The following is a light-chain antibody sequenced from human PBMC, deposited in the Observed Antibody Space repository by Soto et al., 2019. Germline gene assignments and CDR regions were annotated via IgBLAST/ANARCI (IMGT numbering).Light chain of an antibody. CDR3: QQYNNWLRT. CDR1: QSVSSN. J-gene: IGKJ1*01. CDR2: GAS. V-gene: IGKV3-15*01. Sequence: EIVMTQSPATLSVPPGERATLSRRASQSVSSNLAWYQQKPGQAPRLLIYGASTRATGIPARFSGSGSGTEFTLTIGSLQSEDFAFYYCQQYNNWLRTFGQGTKVDI.